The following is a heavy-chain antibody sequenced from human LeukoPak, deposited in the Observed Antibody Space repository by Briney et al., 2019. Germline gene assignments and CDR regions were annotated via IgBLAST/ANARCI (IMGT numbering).Heavy chain of an antibody. CDR3: ASHTYYYDSSGYKLLDY. J-gene: IGHJ4*02. D-gene: IGHD3-22*01. CDR1: GFTFSSYS. CDR2: ISSSSSYI. V-gene: IGHV3-21*01. Sequence: GGSLRLSCAASGFTFSSYSMNWVRQAPGKGPEWVSSISSSSSYIYYADSVKGRFTISRDNAKNSLYLQMNSLRAEDTAVYYCASHTYYYDSSGYKLLDYWGQGTLVTVSS.